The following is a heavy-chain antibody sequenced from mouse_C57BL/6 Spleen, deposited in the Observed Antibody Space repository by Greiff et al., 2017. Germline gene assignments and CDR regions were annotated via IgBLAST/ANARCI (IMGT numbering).Heavy chain of an antibody. CDR3: ARPSYYGSHYAMDY. Sequence: VKLVESGPGLVQPSQSLSITCTVSGFSLTSYGVHWVRQSPGKGLEWLGVIWSGGSTDYNAAFISRLSISKDNSKSQVFFKMNSLQADDTAIYYCARPSYYGSHYAMDYWGQGTSVTVSS. V-gene: IGHV2-2*01. D-gene: IGHD1-1*01. CDR2: IWSGGST. J-gene: IGHJ4*01. CDR1: GFSLTSYG.